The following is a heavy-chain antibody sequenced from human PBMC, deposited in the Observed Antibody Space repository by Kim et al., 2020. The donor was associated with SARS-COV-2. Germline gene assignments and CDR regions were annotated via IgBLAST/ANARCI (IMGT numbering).Heavy chain of an antibody. CDR2: ISYDGSNK. V-gene: IGHV3-30*18. Sequence: GGSLRLSCAASGFTFSSYGMHWVRQAPGKGLERVAVISYDGSNKYYADSVKGRFTISRDNSKNTLYLQRNSLRAADTAVYYCAKVRGGSGSYYPFDYWGQGTLVTVSS. CDR3: AKVRGGSGSYYPFDY. J-gene: IGHJ4*02. CDR1: GFTFSSYG. D-gene: IGHD3-10*01.